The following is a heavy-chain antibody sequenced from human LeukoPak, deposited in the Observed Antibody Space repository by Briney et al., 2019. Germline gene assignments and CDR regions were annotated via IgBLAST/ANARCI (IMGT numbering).Heavy chain of an antibody. CDR1: GFTSSGYW. CDR3: VRGRGSYGWFDP. CDR2: ISGDGTAR. J-gene: IGHJ5*02. V-gene: IGHV3-74*01. D-gene: IGHD3-10*01. Sequence: GGSLRLSCAASGFTSSGYWMHWVRQVPGKGLVWVSRISGDGTARNYAGSVKGRFTISRDDAKNTVDLQMNSLRGEDTAVYYCVRGRGSYGWFDPWGQGTLVTVSS.